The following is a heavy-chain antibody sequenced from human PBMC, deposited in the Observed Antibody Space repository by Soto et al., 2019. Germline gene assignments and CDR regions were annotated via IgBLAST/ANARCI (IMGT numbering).Heavy chain of an antibody. Sequence: EVQLVESGGGLVQPGGSPRLSCVASEFTFSDHYMDWVRQAPGKGLEWVGRIRKKANGYTTEYAASVKGRFTISRDDSKNSLYVQMNSLKTEDTAVYYCVRVDGGYFVDYWGQGTLVTVSS. D-gene: IGHD1-1*01. CDR2: IRKKANGYTT. V-gene: IGHV3-72*01. J-gene: IGHJ4*02. CDR1: EFTFSDHY. CDR3: VRVDGGYFVDY.